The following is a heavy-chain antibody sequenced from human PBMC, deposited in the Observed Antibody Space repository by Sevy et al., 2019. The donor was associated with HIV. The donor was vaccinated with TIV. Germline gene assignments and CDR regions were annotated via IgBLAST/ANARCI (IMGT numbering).Heavy chain of an antibody. J-gene: IGHJ4*02. V-gene: IGHV3-30*04. CDR3: ARDGVSSGWYRGYYFDN. D-gene: IGHD6-19*01. CDR1: GFTFSSFA. Sequence: SLRLSCAASGFTFSSFAMHWVRQAPGKGLDWVTFISYDGTDNYYADSVKGRFTISRDNSKNTLDLQMNSLRPEDTAIYYCARDGVSSGWYRGYYFDNWGQGTLVTVSS. CDR2: ISYDGTDN.